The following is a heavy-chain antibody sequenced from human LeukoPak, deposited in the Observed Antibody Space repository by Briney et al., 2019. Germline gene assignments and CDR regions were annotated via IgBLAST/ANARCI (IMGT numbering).Heavy chain of an antibody. CDR3: ARVRDYYGPGSYQPWFDP. V-gene: IGHV3-66*01. CDR2: IYSGGST. Sequence: GGSLRLSCAASGFTVSSNYMSWVRQAPGKGLEWVSVIYSGGSTYYADSVKGRFTISRDNSKNTLYLQMNSLRAEDTAVYYCARVRDYYGPGSYQPWFDPWGQGTLVTVSS. J-gene: IGHJ5*02. D-gene: IGHD3-10*01. CDR1: GFTVSSNY.